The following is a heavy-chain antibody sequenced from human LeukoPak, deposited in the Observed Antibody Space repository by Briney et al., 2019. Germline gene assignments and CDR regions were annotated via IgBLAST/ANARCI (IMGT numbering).Heavy chain of an antibody. CDR1: GGTFSSYA. D-gene: IGHD2-8*02. V-gene: IGHV1-69*04. J-gene: IGHJ4*02. Sequence: GASVKVSCKASGGTFSSYAISWVRQAPGQGLEWMGRIIPIFGIANYAQKFQGRVTITADKSTSTAYMELSSLRSEDTAVYYCARAQRGTGDVWGLGYWGQGTPVTVSS. CDR2: IIPIFGIA. CDR3: ARAQRGTGDVWGLGY.